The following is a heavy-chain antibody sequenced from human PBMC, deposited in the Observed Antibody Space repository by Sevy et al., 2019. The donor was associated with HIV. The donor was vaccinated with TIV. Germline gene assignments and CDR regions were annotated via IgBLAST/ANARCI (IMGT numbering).Heavy chain of an antibody. V-gene: IGHV3-48*01. CDR3: ARDLSGLYCSSTSCPGSAARGYYYYYGMDV. Sequence: GGSLRLSCAASGFTFSSYSMNWVRQAPGKGLEWVSYISSSSSTIYYADSVKGRFTISRENAKNSLYLQMNSLRAEDTXVYYCARDLSGLYCSSTSCPGSAARGYYYYYGMDVWGQGTTVTVSS. CDR2: ISSSSSTI. J-gene: IGHJ6*02. CDR1: GFTFSSYS. D-gene: IGHD2-2*01.